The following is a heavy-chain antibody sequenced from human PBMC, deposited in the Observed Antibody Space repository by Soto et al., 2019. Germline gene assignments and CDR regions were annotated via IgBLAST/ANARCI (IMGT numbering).Heavy chain of an antibody. J-gene: IGHJ2*01. CDR1: GGSISGGVHS. V-gene: IGHV4-30-4*01. CDR3: AREIMPLTNDWYFDL. D-gene: IGHD2-8*01. Sequence: QVQLQESGPGLVKPSETLSLTCTVSGGSISGGVHSWSWIRQPPGKGLEWIGNIFDSGSTYYNPSLKSRLTISVDTSKNQFSLRLSSVTAADTAVYYCAREIMPLTNDWYFDLWGRGTLVTVSS. CDR2: IFDSGST.